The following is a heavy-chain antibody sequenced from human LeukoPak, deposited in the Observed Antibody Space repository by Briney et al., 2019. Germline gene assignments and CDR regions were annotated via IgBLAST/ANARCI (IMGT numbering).Heavy chain of an antibody. CDR3: ARDSPGSISSYSGSYFDY. D-gene: IGHD1-26*01. J-gene: IGHJ4*02. V-gene: IGHV1-69*05. CDR2: IIPIFGTA. CDR1: GYTFSSYA. Sequence: GASVKVSCKASGYTFSSYAISWVRQAPGQGLEWMGGIIPIFGTANYAQKFQGRVAITTDESTSTAYMELSSLRSEDTAVYYCARDSPGSISSYSGSYFDYWGQGTLVTVSS.